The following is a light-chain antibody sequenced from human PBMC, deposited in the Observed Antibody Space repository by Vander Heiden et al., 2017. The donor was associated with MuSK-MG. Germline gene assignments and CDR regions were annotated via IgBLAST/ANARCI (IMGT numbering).Light chain of an antibody. Sequence: QSVLTQPPSTSATPGQRVIISCSGSRFNIGSNSVHWYQQFPGTAPKLLIYSSNPRPSGVPDRFSGSKSGTSASLAISGLQSDDEAEYFCAAWDDSLNALIFGGGTSLTAL. CDR2: SSN. CDR1: RFNIGSNS. J-gene: IGLJ2*01. V-gene: IGLV1-44*01. CDR3: AAWDDSLNALI.